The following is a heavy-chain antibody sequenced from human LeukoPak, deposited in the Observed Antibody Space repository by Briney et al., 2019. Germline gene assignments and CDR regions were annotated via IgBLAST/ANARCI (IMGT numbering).Heavy chain of an antibody. CDR1: GFTFSNAW. D-gene: IGHD2-2*01. CDR2: IKSKTDGGTT. V-gene: IGHV3-15*01. J-gene: IGHJ5*02. CDR3: FSECSSTSCYDFGWFDP. Sequence: PGGSLRLSCAASGFTFSNAWMSWVRQAPGKGLEWVGRIKSKTDGGTTDYAAPVKGRFTISRDDSKNTLYLQMNSLKTEDTAVYYCFSECSSTSCYDFGWFDPWGQGTLVTASS.